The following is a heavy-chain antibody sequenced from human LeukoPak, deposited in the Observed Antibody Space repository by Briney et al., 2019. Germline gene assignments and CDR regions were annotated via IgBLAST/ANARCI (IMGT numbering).Heavy chain of an antibody. V-gene: IGHV4-39*07. CDR3: ARPRDYDSSGYRFDY. CDR1: GGSISSSSYY. CDR2: IYYSGST. J-gene: IGHJ4*02. D-gene: IGHD3-22*01. Sequence: SETLSLTCTVSGGSISSSSYYWGWIRQPPGKGLEWIGSIYYSGSTYYNPSLKSRVTISVDTSKNQFSLKLSSVTAADTAVYYCARPRDYDSSGYRFDYWGQGTLVTVSS.